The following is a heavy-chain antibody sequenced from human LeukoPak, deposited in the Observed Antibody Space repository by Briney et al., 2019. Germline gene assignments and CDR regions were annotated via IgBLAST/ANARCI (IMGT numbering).Heavy chain of an antibody. CDR2: INSDSGGT. V-gene: IGHV1-2*02. CDR3: ARGRVHSWSDAFDI. CDR1: GYTFTGHY. J-gene: IGHJ3*02. D-gene: IGHD1-1*01. Sequence: ASVKVSCKASGYTFTGHYMHWVRQAPGQGLEWMGWINSDSGGTKYAQKFQGSVIMTRVTSISTAYMELSRLRSDDTAVYYCARGRVHSWSDAFDIWGQGTTVTVSS.